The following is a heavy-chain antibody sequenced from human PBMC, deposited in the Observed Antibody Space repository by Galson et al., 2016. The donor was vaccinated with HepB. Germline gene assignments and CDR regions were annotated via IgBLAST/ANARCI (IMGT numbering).Heavy chain of an antibody. CDR3: AREPVRLDDLLTGPPKNPDY. J-gene: IGHJ4*02. D-gene: IGHD3-9*01. CDR2: ISSSGTTI. CDR1: GFTFSRYE. V-gene: IGHV3-48*03. Sequence: SLRLPCAASGFTFSRYEMNWVRQAPGKGLEWVSYISSSGTTIYYADSVTGRFTISRDNAKNSLYLQLNSLRAEDTAVYYCAREPVRLDDLLTGPPKNPDYWGQGTLVTVSS.